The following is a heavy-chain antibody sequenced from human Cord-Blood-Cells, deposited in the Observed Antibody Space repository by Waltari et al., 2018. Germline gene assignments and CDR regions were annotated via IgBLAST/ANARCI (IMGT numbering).Heavy chain of an antibody. D-gene: IGHD3-22*01. CDR3: ARGGGYYYDSSGYYYYYGMDV. CDR2: INQSGNT. J-gene: IGHJ6*02. Sequence: QVQLQQWGAGLLKPSETLSLTCAVYGGSFSGYYWSWIRQPPGKVLEWIGEINQSGNTHLNPFLQSRLTISVDTTKNQVSLKRSSVTAADTAGYYCARGGGYYYDSSGYYYYYGMDVWGQGTTVTVSS. V-gene: IGHV4-34*01. CDR1: GGSFSGYY.